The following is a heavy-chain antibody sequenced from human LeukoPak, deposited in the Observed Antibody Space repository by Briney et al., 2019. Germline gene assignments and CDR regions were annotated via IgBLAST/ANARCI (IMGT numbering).Heavy chain of an antibody. CDR1: GFTFSSCA. Sequence: PGGSLRLSCATSGFTFSSCAMHWVRQAPGKGLEWVAVISHDGSNKYYADSVKGRFTISRDNSKNTLYLQMNSLRAEDTAVYYCARDGNAAAGTNAFDIWGQGTMVTVSS. V-gene: IGHV3-30*04. J-gene: IGHJ3*02. CDR2: ISHDGSNK. D-gene: IGHD6-13*01. CDR3: ARDGNAAAGTNAFDI.